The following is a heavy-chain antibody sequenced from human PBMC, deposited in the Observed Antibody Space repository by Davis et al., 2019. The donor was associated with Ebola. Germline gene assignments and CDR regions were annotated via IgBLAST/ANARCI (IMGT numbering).Heavy chain of an antibody. J-gene: IGHJ6*04. CDR3: ARDNGPVAADYGMDV. Sequence: GESLKISCAASGFTFSSYSMNWVRQAPGKGLEWVSSISSSSSYIYYADSVKGRFTISRDNAKNSLYLQMNSLRAEDTAVYYCARDNGPVAADYGMDVWGKGTTVTVSS. CDR2: ISSSSSYI. V-gene: IGHV3-21*01. CDR1: GFTFSSYS. D-gene: IGHD6-19*01.